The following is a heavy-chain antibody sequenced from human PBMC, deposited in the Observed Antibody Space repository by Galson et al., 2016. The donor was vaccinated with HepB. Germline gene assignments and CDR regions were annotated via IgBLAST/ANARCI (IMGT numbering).Heavy chain of an antibody. D-gene: IGHD3-3*01. CDR3: ARIFGDFWSVPQTNYYYGMDV. Sequence: SETLSLTCAVSGDSISSSYWWSWVRQTPGTGLEWIGEIFHSGSTKYSPSLKSRVTISIDRSANNFSLRLSSVTAADTAVYYCARIFGDFWSVPQTNYYYGMDVWGQGTTVTVSS. V-gene: IGHV4-4*02. J-gene: IGHJ6*02. CDR2: IFHSGST. CDR1: GDSISSSYW.